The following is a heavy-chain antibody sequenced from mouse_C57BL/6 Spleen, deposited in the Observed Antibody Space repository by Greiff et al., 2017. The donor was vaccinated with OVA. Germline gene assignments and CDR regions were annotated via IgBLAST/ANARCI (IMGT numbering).Heavy chain of an antibody. CDR1: GFTFSDYG. J-gene: IGHJ3*01. D-gene: IGHD2-4*01. CDR3: ARPGVYYDYVAWFAY. V-gene: IGHV5-17*01. CDR2: ISSGSSTI. Sequence: EVQVVESGGGLVKPGGSLKLSCAASGFTFSDYGMHWVRQAPEKGLEWVAYISSGSSTIYYADTVKGRFTISRDNAKNTLFLQMTSLRSEDTAMYYCARPGVYYDYVAWFAYWGQGTLVTVSA.